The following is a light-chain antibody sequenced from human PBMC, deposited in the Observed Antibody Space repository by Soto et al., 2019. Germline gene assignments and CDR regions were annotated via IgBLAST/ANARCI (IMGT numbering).Light chain of an antibody. V-gene: IGKV3-20*01. CDR1: QSVSNTY. CDR2: GAS. J-gene: IGKJ5*01. Sequence: IVLTQSPDTLSLSPGETATLSCRASQSVSNTYLAWYQQKPGQAPRLLIYGASGRATAIPDRFSGSGSGTEFTLIINRLEPEDFAVYYCQQYSSSPITFGQGTRLEIK. CDR3: QQYSSSPIT.